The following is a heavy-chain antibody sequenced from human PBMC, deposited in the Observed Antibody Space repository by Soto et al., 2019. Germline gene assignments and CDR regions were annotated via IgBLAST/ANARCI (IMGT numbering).Heavy chain of an antibody. CDR2: ISGSGDIT. CDR3: AKQAPYSNSWYEIDH. V-gene: IGHV3-23*01. CDR1: GFTFSSYG. J-gene: IGHJ4*02. Sequence: EVQLLESGGGLVQPGGSLRLSCAASGFTFSSYGINWVRQAPGTGLEWVSGISGSGDITHYADSVKSRFTISRDNSKNTLYLQINSLIAEDTAVYYCAKQAPYSNSWYEIDHWGQGTLVTVSS. D-gene: IGHD6-13*01.